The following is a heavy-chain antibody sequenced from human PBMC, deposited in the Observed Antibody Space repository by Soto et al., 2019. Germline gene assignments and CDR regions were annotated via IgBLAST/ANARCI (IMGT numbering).Heavy chain of an antibody. CDR1: GGSISSGGYY. J-gene: IGHJ5*02. V-gene: IGHV4-31*03. CDR2: IYYSGST. CDR3: ARLIGNSWLDA. Sequence: PSETLSLTCTVSGGSISSGGYYWSWIRQHPGKGLEWIGYIYYSGSTYYNPSLKSRVTISVDTSKNQFSLKLSSVTPDDTAVDYCARLIGNSWLDAWGQGTLVTVSS. D-gene: IGHD2-8*01.